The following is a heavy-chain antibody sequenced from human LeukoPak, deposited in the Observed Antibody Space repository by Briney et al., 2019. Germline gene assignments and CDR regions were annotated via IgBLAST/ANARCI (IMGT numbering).Heavy chain of an antibody. J-gene: IGHJ4*02. V-gene: IGHV3-33*01. D-gene: IGHD2-15*01. CDR2: IWYDGSNK. CDR1: GFTFSIYG. Sequence: GGSLRLFCAASGFTFSIYGMHWVRQASCKGLEWVAVIWYDGSNKYYADSVKGRFTISRDNSKNTLYLQMNSLRAEDTAVYYCARAPCSGNSCYSVDYWGQGTLVTVSS. CDR3: ARAPCSGNSCYSVDY.